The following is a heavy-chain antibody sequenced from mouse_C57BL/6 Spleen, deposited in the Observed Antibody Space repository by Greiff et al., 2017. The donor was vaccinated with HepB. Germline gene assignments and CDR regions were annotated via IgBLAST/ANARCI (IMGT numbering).Heavy chain of an antibody. Sequence: EVQLVESEGGLVQPGSSMKLSCTASGFTFSDYYMAWVRQVPEKGLEWVANINYDGSSTYYLDSLKSRFIISRDNAKNILYLQMSSLKSEDTATYYCARDGGTTVVHWYFDVWGTGTTVTVSS. D-gene: IGHD1-1*01. V-gene: IGHV5-16*01. CDR1: GFTFSDYY. CDR3: ARDGGTTVVHWYFDV. J-gene: IGHJ1*03. CDR2: INYDGSST.